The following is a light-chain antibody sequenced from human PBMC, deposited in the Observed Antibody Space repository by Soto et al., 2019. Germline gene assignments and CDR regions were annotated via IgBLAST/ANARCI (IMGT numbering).Light chain of an antibody. CDR1: QSVSNNY. V-gene: IGKV3-20*01. Sequence: EIVLTQSPGTLSLSPGERAALSCRASQSVSNNYLAWYQQRPGQAPRLLIYGASSRATGIPDRFSGSGSGTDFTLTISRLEPEDFAVYYCQQYGSSPSWTFGPGTKVEV. J-gene: IGKJ1*01. CDR2: GAS. CDR3: QQYGSSPSWT.